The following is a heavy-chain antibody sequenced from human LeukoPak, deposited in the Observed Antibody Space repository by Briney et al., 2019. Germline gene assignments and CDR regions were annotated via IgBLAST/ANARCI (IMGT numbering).Heavy chain of an antibody. CDR1: GGSIRSYY. CDR3: ARVWRSSSSPYFFDY. D-gene: IGHD6-13*01. Sequence: PSETLSLTCTVSGGSIRSYYWSWIRQPPGKGLEWVGYIYYSGSTNYNPSLKSRVTISVDTSKNQFSLKLRSVTAADTAVYYCARVWRSSSSPYFFDYWGQGTLVTVSS. CDR2: IYYSGST. V-gene: IGHV4-59*08. J-gene: IGHJ4*02.